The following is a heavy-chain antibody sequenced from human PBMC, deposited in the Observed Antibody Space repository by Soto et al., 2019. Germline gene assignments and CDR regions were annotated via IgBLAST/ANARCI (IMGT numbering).Heavy chain of an antibody. Sequence: SETLSLTCALSGDSISSGYYWAWIRQSPGKGLEWIGSIYHTGTTYYNPSLKSRLTISVDTSKNQFSLKLSSVTAADSAVYFFASTDNVGYYPYLGQGTLVTVSS. CDR2: IYHTGTT. D-gene: IGHD1-26*01. CDR1: GDSISSGYY. J-gene: IGHJ4*02. V-gene: IGHV4-38-2*01. CDR3: ASTDNVGYYPY.